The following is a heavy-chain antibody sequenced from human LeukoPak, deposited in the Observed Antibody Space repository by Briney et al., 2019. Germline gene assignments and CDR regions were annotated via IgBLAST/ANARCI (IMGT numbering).Heavy chain of an antibody. V-gene: IGHV4-59*01. D-gene: IGHD1-1*01. Sequence: SETLSLTCTVSGGSISSYYWSWIRQPPGKALEWIGYIHYSGSTTYSPSLKSRVTISLDTSKNQVSLKLTSVTAADTAVYYCAKSKSGTTVYAFDVWGQGTMVTVLS. CDR1: GGSISSYY. CDR3: AKSKSGTTVYAFDV. CDR2: IHYSGST. J-gene: IGHJ3*01.